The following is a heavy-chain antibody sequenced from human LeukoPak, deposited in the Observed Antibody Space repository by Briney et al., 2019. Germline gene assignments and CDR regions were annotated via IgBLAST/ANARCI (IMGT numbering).Heavy chain of an antibody. V-gene: IGHV3-30*04. CDR1: GFTFSSYS. J-gene: IGHJ6*02. Sequence: PGGSLRLSCAASGFTFSSYSMHWVRQAPGKGLEWVAVISCDGSNKYYADSVKGRFTISRDNSKNTLYLQMNSLRAEDTAVYYCARDYYDILTGYYSQYYYYGMDVWGQGTTVTVSS. CDR3: ARDYYDILTGYYSQYYYYGMDV. D-gene: IGHD3-9*01. CDR2: ISCDGSNK.